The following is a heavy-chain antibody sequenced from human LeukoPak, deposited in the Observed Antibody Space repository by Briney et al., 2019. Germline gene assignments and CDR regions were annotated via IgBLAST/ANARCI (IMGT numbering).Heavy chain of an antibody. Sequence: PGGSLRLSCAASGFTFSSYAMHWVRQPPGKGIEWVAVISYDGSNKYYADSVKGRFTISRDNSKNTLYLQMNSLRAEDTAVYYCARGGRMDYFDYWGQGTLVTVSS. J-gene: IGHJ4*02. V-gene: IGHV3-30*01. CDR2: ISYDGSNK. CDR3: ARGGRMDYFDY. CDR1: GFTFSSYA.